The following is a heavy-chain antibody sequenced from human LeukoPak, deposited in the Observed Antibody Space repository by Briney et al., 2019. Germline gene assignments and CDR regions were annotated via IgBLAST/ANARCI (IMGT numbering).Heavy chain of an antibody. CDR1: GGSISSSNW. Sequence: PSGTLSLTCAISGGSISSSNWWSWIRQHPGKGLEWIGYIYYSGSTYYHPSLKSRVTISVDTSKNQFSLKLSSVTAADTAVYYCARANYYDSSGYYYFDSWGQGTLVTVSS. J-gene: IGHJ4*02. CDR3: ARANYYDSSGYYYFDS. D-gene: IGHD3-22*01. V-gene: IGHV4-31*11. CDR2: IYYSGST.